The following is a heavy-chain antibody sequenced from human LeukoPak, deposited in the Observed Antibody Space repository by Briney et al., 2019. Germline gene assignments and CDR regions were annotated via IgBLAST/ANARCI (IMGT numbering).Heavy chain of an antibody. CDR3: TRVVPAARGIRWFDP. V-gene: IGHV3-49*04. CDR2: TRSKAYGGTT. D-gene: IGHD2-2*01. J-gene: IGHJ5*02. Sequence: GRSLRLSCTASGFTFGDYAMSWVRQAPGKGLEWVGFTRSKAYGGTTEYAASVKGRFTISRDDSKSIAYLQMNSLKTEDTAVYYCTRVVPAARGIRWFDPWGQGTLVTVSS. CDR1: GFTFGDYA.